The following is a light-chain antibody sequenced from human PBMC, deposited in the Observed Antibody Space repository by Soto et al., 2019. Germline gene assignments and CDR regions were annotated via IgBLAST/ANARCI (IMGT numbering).Light chain of an antibody. CDR1: QSVLYTSHNKHY. V-gene: IGKV4-1*01. CDR2: WSS. Sequence: DIVLTQSPDSLAVSLGERATINCKSSQSVLYTSHNKHYLGRYQQKPGQPPKLLIYWSSTRESGVPDRFSGSGSGTDFTLTISSLQAEDVAVYYCQQYCSTPVTFGQGTKVEIK. CDR3: QQYCSTPVT. J-gene: IGKJ1*01.